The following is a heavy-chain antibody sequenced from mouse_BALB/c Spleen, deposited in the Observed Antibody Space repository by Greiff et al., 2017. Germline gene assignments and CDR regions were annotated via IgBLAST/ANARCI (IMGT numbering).Heavy chain of an antibody. CDR3: ARGDYYGSSQFAY. J-gene: IGHJ3*01. CDR2: IDPANGNT. V-gene: IGHV14-3*02. Sequence: EVQLQQSGAELVKPGASVKLSCTASGFNIKDTYMHWVKQRPEQGLAWIGRIDPANGNTKYDPKFQGKATITADTSSNTAYLQLSSLTSEDTAVYYCARGDYYGSSQFAYWGQGTLVTVSA. CDR1: GFNIKDTY. D-gene: IGHD1-1*01.